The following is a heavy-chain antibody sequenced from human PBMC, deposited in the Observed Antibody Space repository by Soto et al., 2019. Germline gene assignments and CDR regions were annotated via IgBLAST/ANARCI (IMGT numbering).Heavy chain of an antibody. Sequence: EVQLVESGGGLVKPGGSLRLSCAASGFTFSSYSMNWVRQAPGKGLEWVSSISSSSSYIYYADSVKGRFTISRDNAKNYMYLQMNSLRAEDTAVYYCARDSRRGYSSGWYYYGMDVWGQGNTVTVYS. J-gene: IGHJ6*02. CDR3: ARDSRRGYSSGWYYYGMDV. D-gene: IGHD6-19*01. CDR2: ISSSSSYI. V-gene: IGHV3-21*01. CDR1: GFTFSSYS.